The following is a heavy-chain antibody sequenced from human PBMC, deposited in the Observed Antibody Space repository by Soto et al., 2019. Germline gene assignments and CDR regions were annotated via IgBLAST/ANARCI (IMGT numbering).Heavy chain of an antibody. V-gene: IGHV3-33*01. J-gene: IGHJ4*02. CDR1: GFTFSSYG. CDR2: IWYDGSNK. D-gene: IGHD4-17*01. Sequence: QVQLVESGGGVVQPGRSLRLSCAASGFTFSSYGMHWVRQAPGKGLEWVAVIWYDGSNKYYADSVKGRFTIPRDNSKNTLYLQMNSLRAEDTAVYYCARDQGYTVTTTPGGYWGQGTLVTFSS. CDR3: ARDQGYTVTTTPGGY.